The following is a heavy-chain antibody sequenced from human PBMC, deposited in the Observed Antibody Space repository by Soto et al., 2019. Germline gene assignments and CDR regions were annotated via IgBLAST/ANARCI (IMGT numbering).Heavy chain of an antibody. CDR2: ISAYNGNT. D-gene: IGHD6-13*01. CDR3: ARVEDGSSWYLGWFDP. J-gene: IGHJ5*02. Sequence: ASVKVCCKASGYTFTSYGISWVRQAPGQGLEWMGWISAYNGNTNYAQKLQGRVTMTTDTSTSTAYMELRSLRSDDTAVYYCARVEDGSSWYLGWFDPWGQGTLVTVSS. CDR1: GYTFTSYG. V-gene: IGHV1-18*01.